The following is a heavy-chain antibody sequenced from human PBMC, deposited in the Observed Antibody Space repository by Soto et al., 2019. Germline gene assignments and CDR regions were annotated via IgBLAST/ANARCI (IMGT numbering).Heavy chain of an antibody. V-gene: IGHV6-1*01. Sequence: TLSLTCAISGDSVSSNSAAWNWIRQSPSRGLEWLGRTYYRSKWYNDYAVSVKSRITINPDTSKNQFSLQLNSVTPEDTAVYYCARAPLLRFYYYYYMDVWGKGTTVTVSS. CDR3: ARAPLLRFYYYYYMDV. J-gene: IGHJ6*03. CDR1: GDSVSSNSAA. CDR2: TYYRSKWYN. D-gene: IGHD3-22*01.